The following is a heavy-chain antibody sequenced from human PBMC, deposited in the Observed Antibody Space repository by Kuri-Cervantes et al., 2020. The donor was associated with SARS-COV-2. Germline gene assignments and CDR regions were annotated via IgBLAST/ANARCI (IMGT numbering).Heavy chain of an antibody. CDR1: GGNINTFY. CDR2: VQHSWTT. D-gene: IGHD3-22*01. J-gene: IGHJ5*02. Sequence: SETLSLTCTVSGGNINTFYWSWIRQPPGKGLEWIGYVQHSWTTNYSPSLKSRVTISVDTSTNQFSLKLSSVTAADTAVYYCARHSETAYFDTSGSFDPWGQGTLVTVSS. V-gene: IGHV4-59*01. CDR3: ARHSETAYFDTSGSFDP.